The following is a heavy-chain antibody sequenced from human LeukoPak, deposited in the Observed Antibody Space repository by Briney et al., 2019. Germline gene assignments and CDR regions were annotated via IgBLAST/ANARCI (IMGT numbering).Heavy chain of an antibody. Sequence: ASVKVSCKASGYAFTSYHIHWMRQAPGQGLGWMGIIIPSSGNTTYAQQFQGRVTMTRDTSTSTVYMELSSLTSGDTAVYFCARSDYNDYRGLGFWGQGTLVTVSS. CDR1: GYAFTSYH. J-gene: IGHJ4*02. D-gene: IGHD4-11*01. V-gene: IGHV1-46*01. CDR2: IIPSSGNT. CDR3: ARSDYNDYRGLGF.